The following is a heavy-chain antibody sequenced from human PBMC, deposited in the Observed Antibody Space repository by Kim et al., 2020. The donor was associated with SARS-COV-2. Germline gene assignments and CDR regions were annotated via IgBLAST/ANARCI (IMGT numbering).Heavy chain of an antibody. V-gene: IGHV3-23*01. CDR2: ISDSGGST. D-gene: IGHD3-10*01. J-gene: IGHJ2*01. CDR1: GFTFSSYA. CDR3: AKDYYGSGSYPDHYWYFVL. Sequence: GGSLRLSCAASGFTFSSYAMSWVRQAPGKGLEWVSAISDSGGSTYYADSVKGRFTISRDNSKNTLYLQMNSLRAEDTAVYYCAKDYYGSGSYPDHYWYFVLWGRGTLGTVS.